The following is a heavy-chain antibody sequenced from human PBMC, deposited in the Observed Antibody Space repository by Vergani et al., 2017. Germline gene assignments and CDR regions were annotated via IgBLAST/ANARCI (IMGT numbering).Heavy chain of an antibody. J-gene: IGHJ4*02. CDR1: GYSISSGYY. V-gene: IGHV4-38-2*01. D-gene: IGHD3-3*01. Sequence: QVQLQESGPGLVKPSETLSLTCAVSGYSISSGYYWGWIRQPPGKGLEWNGSIYHSGSTYYNPSLKSRVTISVDTSKNQFSLKLSSVTAADTAVYYCARIRTIFGVVLLPFYYWGQGTLVTVSS. CDR3: ARIRTIFGVVLLPFYY. CDR2: IYHSGST.